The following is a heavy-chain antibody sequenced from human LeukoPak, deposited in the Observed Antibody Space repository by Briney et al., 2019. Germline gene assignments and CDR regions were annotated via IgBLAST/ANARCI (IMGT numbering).Heavy chain of an antibody. Sequence: GGSLRLSCAASGFNLSSYPMSWVRQAPGKGLEWVSLISGSGGSTYYADSVKGRFSISRDNSKNTLYLQMNSLRAEDTAVYYCAKERTQTTSFDYWGQGTLVTVSS. V-gene: IGHV3-23*01. J-gene: IGHJ4*02. CDR1: GFNLSSYP. CDR2: ISGSGGST. D-gene: IGHD2/OR15-2a*01. CDR3: AKERTQTTSFDY.